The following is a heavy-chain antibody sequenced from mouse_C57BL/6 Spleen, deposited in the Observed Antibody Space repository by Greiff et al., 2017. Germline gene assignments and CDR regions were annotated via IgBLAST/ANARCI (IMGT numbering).Heavy chain of an antibody. V-gene: IGHV14-4*01. CDR1: GFNIKDDY. Sequence: EVKLQESGAELVRPGASVKLSCTASGFNIKDDYMHWVKQRPEQGLEWIGWIDPENGDTEYASKFQGKATITADTSSNTAYLQLSSLTSEDTAVYYCTEKQDRASGGGYYFDYWGQGTTLTVSS. J-gene: IGHJ2*01. CDR3: TEKQDRASGGGYYFDY. D-gene: IGHD3-2*01. CDR2: IDPENGDT.